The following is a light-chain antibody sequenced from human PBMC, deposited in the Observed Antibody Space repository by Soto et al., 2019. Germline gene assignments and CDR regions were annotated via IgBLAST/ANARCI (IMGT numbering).Light chain of an antibody. CDR3: YSAADNAYV. V-gene: IGLV3-27*01. Sequence: SYELTQPSSVSVSPGQTARITCSGDILAKKYARWFQQKPGQAPMLVSYKDSERPSGIPERFSGSSSGTTVTLTISGAQVEDEADYYCYSAADNAYVFGTGTKVTVL. J-gene: IGLJ1*01. CDR1: ILAKKY. CDR2: KDS.